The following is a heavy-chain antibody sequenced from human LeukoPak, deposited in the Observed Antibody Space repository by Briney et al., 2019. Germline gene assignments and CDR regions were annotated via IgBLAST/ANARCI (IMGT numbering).Heavy chain of an antibody. D-gene: IGHD2-2*01. CDR3: ARGIDCSSTSCHGYAFDI. CDR1: GGSISSYY. J-gene: IGHJ3*02. Sequence: SETLSLTCTVSGGSISSYYWSWIRQPPGKGLEWIGRIYTSGSTNYNPSLKSRVTISVDTSKNQFSLKLSSVTAADTAVYYCARGIDCSSTSCHGYAFDIWGQGTMVTVSS. CDR2: IYTSGST. V-gene: IGHV4-4*08.